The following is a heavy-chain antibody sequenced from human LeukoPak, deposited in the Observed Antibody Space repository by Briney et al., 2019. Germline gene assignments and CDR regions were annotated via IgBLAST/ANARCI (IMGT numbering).Heavy chain of an antibody. V-gene: IGHV3-33*08. CDR3: ARGPLRFGELFPNEY. D-gene: IGHD3-10*01. CDR2: TWYDGSNK. J-gene: IGHJ4*02. Sequence: QPGGSLRLSCAASGFSFSSYGMHWVRQAPGKGLEWVAVTWYDGSNKYYADSVKGRFTISRDNSKNTLYLQMNSLRAEDTAVYYCARGPLRFGELFPNEYWGQGTLVTVSS. CDR1: GFSFSSYG.